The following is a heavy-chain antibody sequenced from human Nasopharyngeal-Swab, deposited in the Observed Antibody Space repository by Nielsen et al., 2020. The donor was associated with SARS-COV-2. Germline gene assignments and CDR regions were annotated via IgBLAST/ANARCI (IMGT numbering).Heavy chain of an antibody. V-gene: IGHV1-2*06. CDR3: ARDSPYSSSWYTDAFDI. J-gene: IGHJ3*02. Sequence: ASVKVSCKASGYTFTGYYMHWVRQAPGQGLEWMGRINPNSGGTNYAQKFQGRVTMTRDTSISTAYMELSRLRSDDTAVYYRARDSPYSSSWYTDAFDIWGQGTMVTVSS. CDR1: GYTFTGYY. D-gene: IGHD6-13*01. CDR2: INPNSGGT.